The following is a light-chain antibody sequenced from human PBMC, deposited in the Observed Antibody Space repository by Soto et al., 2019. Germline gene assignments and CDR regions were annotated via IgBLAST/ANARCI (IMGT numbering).Light chain of an antibody. V-gene: IGKV3-15*01. CDR3: QQYTNRPPWT. Sequence: EIVMTQSPATLSGSPGERATLSCRASQSVSTNLAWYQQKPGQAPRLLIYGASTRATGIPARFSGSGSGTEFTLTISSLQSHDFAVYYCQQYTNRPPWTFGQGTKV. J-gene: IGKJ1*01. CDR1: QSVSTN. CDR2: GAS.